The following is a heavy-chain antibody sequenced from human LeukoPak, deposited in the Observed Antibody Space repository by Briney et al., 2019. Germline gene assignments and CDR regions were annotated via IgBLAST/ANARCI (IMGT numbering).Heavy chain of an antibody. Sequence: SETLSLNCAVYGGSFSGYYWSWIRQPPGKGPEWIGEINHSGSTNYNPSLKSRVTISVDTSKNQFSLKLSSVTAADTAVYYCARGRIGFGELLSYYFDYWGQGTLVTVSS. CDR3: ARGRIGFGELLSYYFDY. V-gene: IGHV4-34*01. D-gene: IGHD3-10*01. CDR2: INHSGST. J-gene: IGHJ4*02. CDR1: GGSFSGYY.